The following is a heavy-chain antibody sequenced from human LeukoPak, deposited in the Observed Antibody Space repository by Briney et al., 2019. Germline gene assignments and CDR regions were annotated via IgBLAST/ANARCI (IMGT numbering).Heavy chain of an antibody. D-gene: IGHD2-15*01. CDR1: GGSISSSSYY. J-gene: IGHJ5*02. CDR2: IYYSGST. Sequence: SETLSLTFTVSGGSISSSSYYWGWIRQPPGKGLEWIGSIYYSGSTYYNPSLKSRVTISVDTSKNQFSLKLSSVTAADTAVYYCARETMVVAATGDWFDPWGQGTLVTVSS. CDR3: ARETMVVAATGDWFDP. V-gene: IGHV4-39*07.